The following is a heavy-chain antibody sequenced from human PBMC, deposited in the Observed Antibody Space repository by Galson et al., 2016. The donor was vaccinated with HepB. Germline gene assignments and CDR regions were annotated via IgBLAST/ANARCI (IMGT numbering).Heavy chain of an antibody. D-gene: IGHD3-10*01. Sequence: SETLSLTCTVSGGSVSSGGYYWSWIRQPPGKGLEWIGYLYYGGSTNCNPSLKSRVTISIDTSKNQFSRKLSSVTAADTALYYCARGHYSYDSGKWFDPWGQGTLVTVSS. CDR2: LYYGGST. CDR1: GGSVSSGGYY. CDR3: ARGHYSYDSGKWFDP. J-gene: IGHJ5*02. V-gene: IGHV4-61*08.